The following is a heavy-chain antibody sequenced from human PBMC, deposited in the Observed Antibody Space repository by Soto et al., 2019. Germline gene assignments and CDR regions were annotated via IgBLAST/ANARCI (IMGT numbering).Heavy chain of an antibody. CDR2: INSDGSST. CDR3: ARDAGSMVRGVYYYYGMDG. J-gene: IGHJ6*02. CDR1: GFTFSSYW. V-gene: IGHV3-74*01. D-gene: IGHD3-10*01. Sequence: GGSLRLSCAASGFTFSSYWMHWVRQAPGKGLVWVSRINSDGSSTSYADSVKGRFTISRDNAKNTLYLQMNSLRAEDTAVYYCARDAGSMVRGVYYYYGMDGWGQGTTVTVSS.